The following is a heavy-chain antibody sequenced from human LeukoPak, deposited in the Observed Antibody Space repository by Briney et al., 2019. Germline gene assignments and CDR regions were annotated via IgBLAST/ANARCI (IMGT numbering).Heavy chain of an antibody. CDR3: AKALLWWDDSSGHPY. Sequence: PGGSLRLSCAASGFTFSTYGMHWVRQAPGKGLEWVAVISYDGSNKYYADSVKGRFTISRDNSKNTLYLQVNSLRAEDTAVYYCAKALLWWDDSSGHPYWGQGTLVTVSS. V-gene: IGHV3-30*12. CDR1: GFTFSTYG. J-gene: IGHJ4*02. D-gene: IGHD3-22*01. CDR2: ISYDGSNK.